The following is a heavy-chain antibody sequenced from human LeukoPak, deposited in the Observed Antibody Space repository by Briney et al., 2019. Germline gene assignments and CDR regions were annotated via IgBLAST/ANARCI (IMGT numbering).Heavy chain of an antibody. D-gene: IGHD6-13*01. V-gene: IGHV3-7*03. CDR3: ARDRRQQLATGGAFDI. CDR2: IKQDGNEK. J-gene: IGHJ3*02. CDR1: GFRFNTYW. Sequence: GGSLRLSCAASGFRFNTYWMSWVRQAPGKGLEWVANIKQDGNEKYYADSVKGRFTISRDNAKNSLYLQMNSLRAEDTALYYCARDRRQQLATGGAFDIWGQGTMVTVSS.